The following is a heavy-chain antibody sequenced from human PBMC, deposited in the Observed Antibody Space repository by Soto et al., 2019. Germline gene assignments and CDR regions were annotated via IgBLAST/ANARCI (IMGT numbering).Heavy chain of an antibody. Sequence: QVQLVQSGAEVKKPGASVKVSCKASGYTFTGYYMHWVRQAPGQGLEWMGWINPNSGGTNYAQKFQGRVTMTRDTSISTAYMELSRLRSDDTAVYYCAREFADFWRDDYYYYGMDVWGQGTTVTVSS. V-gene: IGHV1-2*02. CDR3: AREFADFWRDDYYYYGMDV. J-gene: IGHJ6*02. CDR1: GYTFTGYY. D-gene: IGHD3-3*01. CDR2: INPNSGGT.